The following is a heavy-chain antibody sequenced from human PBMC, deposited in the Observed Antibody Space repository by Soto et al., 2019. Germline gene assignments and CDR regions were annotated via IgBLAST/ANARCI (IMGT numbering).Heavy chain of an antibody. V-gene: IGHV1-18*01. D-gene: IGHD6-13*01. J-gene: IGHJ5*02. CDR2: ISACNGHT. Sequence: QVQLVQSGAEVKKPGASVKVSCKASGYTFTSHAITWVRQAPGQGLEWMGWISACNGHTNYAQKLQGRVTMTIDTSTSTVYMELRNLRSDDTAVYYCARVTVIAAAIGFNWFDPWGQGTLVTVSS. CDR3: ARVTVIAAAIGFNWFDP. CDR1: GYTFTSHA.